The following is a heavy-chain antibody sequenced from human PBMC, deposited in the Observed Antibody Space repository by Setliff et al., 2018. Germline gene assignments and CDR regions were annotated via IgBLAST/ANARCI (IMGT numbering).Heavy chain of an antibody. J-gene: IGHJ4*02. D-gene: IGHD3-22*01. CDR3: AREGPSMVTAPGRSGYVD. CDR2: INPTGGLT. Sequence: ASVKVSCKASGYTLTKYYMHWVRQAPGQGLEWMGIINPTGGLTRYAQKFQGRVTMTRDTSTSTVYMELSSLRSEDTAVYYCAREGPSMVTAPGRSGYVDWGQGTLVTVSS. CDR1: GYTLTKYY. V-gene: IGHV1-46*03.